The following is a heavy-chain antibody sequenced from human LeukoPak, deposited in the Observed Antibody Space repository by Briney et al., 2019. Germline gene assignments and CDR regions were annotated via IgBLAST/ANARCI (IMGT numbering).Heavy chain of an antibody. CDR3: TTSSVGTIFGVVIIPYYYFDY. Sequence: KSGGSLRLSCAASGFNFSNAWMSWVRQAPGKGLEWVGRIKSKTDGGTTDYAAPVKGRFTISRDDSKNTLYLQMNSLKTEDTAVYYCTTSSVGTIFGVVIIPYYYFDYWGQGTLVTVSS. CDR1: GFNFSNAW. CDR2: IKSKTDGGTT. D-gene: IGHD3-3*01. J-gene: IGHJ4*02. V-gene: IGHV3-15*01.